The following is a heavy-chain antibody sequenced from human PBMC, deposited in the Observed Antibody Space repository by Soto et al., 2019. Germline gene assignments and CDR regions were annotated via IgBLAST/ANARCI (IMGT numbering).Heavy chain of an antibody. J-gene: IGHJ6*02. D-gene: IGHD3-10*01. CDR3: ARDLTRLLWFGELLIYYYGMDV. V-gene: IGHV1-46*01. CDR1: GYTFTSYY. CDR2: INPSGGST. Sequence: ASVKVSCKASGYTFTSYYMHWVRQAPGQGLEWMGIINPSGGSTSYAQKFQGRVTMTRDTSTSTVYMELSSLRSEDTAVYYCARDLTRLLWFGELLIYYYGMDVWGQGTTVTVS.